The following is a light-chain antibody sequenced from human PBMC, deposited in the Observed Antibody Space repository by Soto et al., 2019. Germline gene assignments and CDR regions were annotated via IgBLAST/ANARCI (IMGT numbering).Light chain of an antibody. CDR2: GAS. J-gene: IGKJ1*01. CDR1: QSVSSNY. V-gene: IGKV3-20*01. Sequence: EVMLTQSPGTLSLSPGERATLSCRASQSVSSNYLAWYQQKSGQAPRLLIYGASNRATGIPDRFSGSGSGTYFTLTIRRLEPEDFAVYYCQQYVTSPRTFGQGTKVEFK. CDR3: QQYVTSPRT.